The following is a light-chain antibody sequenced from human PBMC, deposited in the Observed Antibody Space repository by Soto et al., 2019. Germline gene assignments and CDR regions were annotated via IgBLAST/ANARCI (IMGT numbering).Light chain of an antibody. CDR1: QSLVHSDGSTY. Sequence: DVVLTQSPLSLPVTLGQPASISCRSSQSLVHSDGSTYLSWFHQRPGQSPRRLIYKVSNRDSGVPDRFSGSGSGSDFTLKISRVEAEDVGVYYCMQGTHWPPYTFGQGTKGEIK. CDR2: KVS. J-gene: IGKJ2*01. CDR3: MQGTHWPPYT. V-gene: IGKV2-30*02.